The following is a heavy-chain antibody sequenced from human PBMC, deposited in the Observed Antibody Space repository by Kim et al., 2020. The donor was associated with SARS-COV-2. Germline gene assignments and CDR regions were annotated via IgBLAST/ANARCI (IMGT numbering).Heavy chain of an antibody. D-gene: IGHD3-10*01. V-gene: IGHV3-49*04. CDR3: TRGRWFGELLAAHYYYYGMDV. CDR2: IRSKAYGGTT. CDR1: GFTFGDYA. J-gene: IGHJ6*02. Sequence: GGSLRLSCTASGFTFGDYAMSWVRQAPGKGLEWVGFIRSKAYGGTTEYAASVKGRFTISRDDSKSIAYLQMNSLKTEDTAVYYCTRGRWFGELLAAHYYYYGMDVWGQGTTVTVSS.